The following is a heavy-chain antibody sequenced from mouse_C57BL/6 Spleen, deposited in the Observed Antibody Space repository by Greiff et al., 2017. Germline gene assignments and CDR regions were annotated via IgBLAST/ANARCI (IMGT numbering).Heavy chain of an antibody. D-gene: IGHD3-3*01. Sequence: VQLQQPGAELARPGASVKLSCKASGYTFTSYGISWVKQRTGQGLEWIGEIYPRSGNTYYNEKFKGKATLTADKSSSPAYMELRGLTSEDSAVYFCARWGRGAMDYWGQGTSGTVSS. J-gene: IGHJ4*01. CDR2: IYPRSGNT. CDR3: ARWGRGAMDY. V-gene: IGHV1-81*01. CDR1: GYTFTSYG.